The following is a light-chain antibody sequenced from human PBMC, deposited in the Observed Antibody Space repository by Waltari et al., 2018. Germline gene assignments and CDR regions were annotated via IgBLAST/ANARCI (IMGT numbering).Light chain of an antibody. Sequence: QSALTQPASVSGSPGQSITISCTGTTSDVDAYNYVSWYQQFPGKAPKLIIYDVSNRPSVVSTRFSGSKSGATASLTISVLQADDEAEYWCSSYTSTSTLWVFGGGTKLTV. J-gene: IGLJ3*02. CDR3: SSYTSTSTLWV. CDR1: TSDVDAYNY. V-gene: IGLV2-14*03. CDR2: DVS.